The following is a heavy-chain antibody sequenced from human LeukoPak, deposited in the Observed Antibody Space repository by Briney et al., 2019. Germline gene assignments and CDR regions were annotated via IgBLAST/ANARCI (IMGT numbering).Heavy chain of an antibody. Sequence: PSGTLSLTCAVSGGCISSSNWWSWVRQPPGKGLEWIGEIYHSGSTNYNPSLKSRVTISVDKSKNQFSLKLSSVTAADTAVYYCARDRLGFGEFNNYFDYWGQGTLVTVSS. D-gene: IGHD3-10*01. CDR2: IYHSGST. J-gene: IGHJ4*02. CDR3: ARDRLGFGEFNNYFDY. V-gene: IGHV4-4*02. CDR1: GGCISSSNW.